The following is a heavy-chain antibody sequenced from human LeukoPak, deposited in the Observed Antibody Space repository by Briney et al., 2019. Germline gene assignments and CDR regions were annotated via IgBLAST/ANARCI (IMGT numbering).Heavy chain of an antibody. J-gene: IGHJ6*02. CDR3: ARGGGLDV. CDR1: GFTFSSYW. Sequence: PGGSLRLSCAASGFTFSSYWMNWARQAPGKGLEWVASIKHNGNVNYYVDSVKGRFTISRDNAKNPLYLQMSNLRAEDTAVYFCARGGGLDVWGQGATVTVSS. CDR2: IKHNGNVN. D-gene: IGHD3-16*01. V-gene: IGHV3-7*03.